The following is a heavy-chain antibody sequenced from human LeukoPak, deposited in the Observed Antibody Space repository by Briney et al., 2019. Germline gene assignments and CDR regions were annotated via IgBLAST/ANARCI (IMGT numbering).Heavy chain of an antibody. CDR2: ISCSSSYI. J-gene: IGHJ3*02. CDR1: GLTFSSYG. V-gene: IGHV3-21*01. Sequence: GGSLRLSCAASGLTFSSYGMSWVRQAPGKGLEWVSSISCSSSYIYYAYSVKRLIPISRDNAKNSLYLQMNSLRAEDTAVYYCARRGARSWAPDAFDIWGQGTMVTVS. D-gene: IGHD6-13*01. CDR3: ARRGARSWAPDAFDI.